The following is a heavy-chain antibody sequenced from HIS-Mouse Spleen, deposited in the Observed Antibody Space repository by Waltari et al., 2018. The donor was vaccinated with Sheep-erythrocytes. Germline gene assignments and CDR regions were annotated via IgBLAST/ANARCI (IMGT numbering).Heavy chain of an antibody. J-gene: IGHJ4*02. CDR3: ARLELGQFDY. CDR2: IYYSGST. Sequence: QLQLQESGPGLVKPSETLSLTCTVSGGSISSYYWSWIRQPPGKGLEWIGYIYYSGSTNYNPSLKSRVTISVDTSKNQFSLKLSSVTAADTAVYYCARLELGQFDYWGQGTLVTVSS. CDR1: GGSISSYY. D-gene: IGHD1-26*01. V-gene: IGHV4-59*08.